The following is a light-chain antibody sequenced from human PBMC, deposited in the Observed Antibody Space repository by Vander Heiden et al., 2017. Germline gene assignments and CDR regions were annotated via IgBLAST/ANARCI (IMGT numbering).Light chain of an antibody. CDR3: SSYAGSNRV. J-gene: IGLJ1*01. CDR1: SSDVGGYNY. CDR2: EVS. V-gene: IGLV2-8*01. Sequence: QSALTQPPSASGSPGQSVTISCTGTSSDVGGYNYVSWYQQHPGKAPQLMIYEVSERPSGVPDRFSGSKSGNTASLTVSGLQTEDEADYYCSSYAGSNRVFGTGTKVTVL.